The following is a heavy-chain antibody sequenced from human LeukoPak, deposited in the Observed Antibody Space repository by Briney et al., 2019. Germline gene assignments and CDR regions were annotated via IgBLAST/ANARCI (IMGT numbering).Heavy chain of an antibody. Sequence: PSETLSLTCTVSVGSISSYYWSWIRQPPGEGREWIGYIYSSGSTNYTPSLKSRVTISVDTSKNQFSLKLSSVTAADTAVYYCARGNGVNDYYYMDVWGKGTTVTVSS. J-gene: IGHJ6*03. CDR3: ARGNGVNDYYYMDV. D-gene: IGHD1-1*01. CDR2: IYSSGST. CDR1: VGSISSYY. V-gene: IGHV4-4*08.